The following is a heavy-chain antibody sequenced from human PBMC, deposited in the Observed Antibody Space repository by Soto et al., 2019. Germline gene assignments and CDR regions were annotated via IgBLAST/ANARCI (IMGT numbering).Heavy chain of an antibody. CDR1: GYTFTSYA. Sequence: QVQLVQSGAEEKKPGASVKVSCKASGYTFTSYAMHWVRQAPGQRLEWMGWINAGNGNTKYSQKFQGRVTITRDTSASTSSFKQSSLRPPDTAVYYCARDVRSLRCGYGYWGQGTLVTVSS. CDR3: ARDVRSLRCGYGY. CDR2: INAGNGNT. D-gene: IGHD3-22*01. V-gene: IGHV1-3*05. J-gene: IGHJ4*02.